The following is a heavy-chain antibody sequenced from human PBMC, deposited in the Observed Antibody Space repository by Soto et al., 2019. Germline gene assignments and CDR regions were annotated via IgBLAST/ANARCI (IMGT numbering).Heavy chain of an antibody. CDR1: GFSFGGYN. V-gene: IGHV3-48*02. D-gene: IGHD3-16*01. Sequence: GGSLRLSCAASGFSFGGYNMNWVRQAPGKGLEWVSHITSGLTTHYADFVQGRFTISRDNTKNSLYLEMNDLRDEDTAVYYCARDTSHGVTIGGLDSWGQGTLVTVSS. J-gene: IGHJ4*02. CDR2: ITSGLTT. CDR3: ARDTSHGVTIGGLDS.